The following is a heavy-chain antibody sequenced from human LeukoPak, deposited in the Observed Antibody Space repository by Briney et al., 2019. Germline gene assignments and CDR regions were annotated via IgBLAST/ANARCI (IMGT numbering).Heavy chain of an antibody. V-gene: IGHV1-69*05. CDR1: GGTFSSYA. CDR2: IIPIFGTA. Sequence: VASVKVSCKASGGTFSSYAISWVRQAPGQGLEWMGRIIPIFGTANYAQKFQGRVTITTDESTSTAYMEPSSLRSEDTAVYYCARYYYDSSGSPEGGFDPWGQGTLVTVSS. CDR3: ARYYYDSSGSPEGGFDP. D-gene: IGHD3-22*01. J-gene: IGHJ5*02.